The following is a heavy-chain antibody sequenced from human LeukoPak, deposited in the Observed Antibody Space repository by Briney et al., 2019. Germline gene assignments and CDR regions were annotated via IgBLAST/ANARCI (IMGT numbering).Heavy chain of an antibody. CDR2: IIPMFGTA. Sequence: SVTVSCTASGGTFTIYGVSWVRQAPGQGLEWMGGIIPMFGTANYAQKFQGRITITADESTSIAYMELNSLRSEDTAVYYCARDNLEYSYGQYTAFDIWGQGTMVTVSS. V-gene: IGHV1-69*13. J-gene: IGHJ3*02. D-gene: IGHD5-18*01. CDR3: ARDNLEYSYGQYTAFDI. CDR1: GGTFTIYG.